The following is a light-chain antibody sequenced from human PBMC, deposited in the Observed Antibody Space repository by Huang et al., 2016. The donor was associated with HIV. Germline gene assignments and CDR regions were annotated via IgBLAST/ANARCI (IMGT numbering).Light chain of an antibody. V-gene: IGKV3-15*01. CDR2: DAS. J-gene: IGKJ3*01. CDR3: QQYNKWPFT. Sequence: EIVMTQSPATLSVSPGEKATLSCRASQSVSSNLAWYQQKAGQAPRLLIYDASTRATAFPARFSGSGSGTEFTLTISSLQSEDFAVYYCQQYNKWPFTFGPRTKVDVK. CDR1: QSVSSN.